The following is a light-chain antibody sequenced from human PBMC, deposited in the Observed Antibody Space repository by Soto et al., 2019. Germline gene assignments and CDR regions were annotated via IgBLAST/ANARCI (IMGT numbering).Light chain of an antibody. CDR2: GAS. CDR3: QRHGAT. Sequence: EIVLTQSPGTLSLSPGERHTLSCRASQSVSNNYLAWYQQKPGQAPRLLIYGASSRATGIPDSCSGSGSGTDFTLTISGLEPEDSSAYYCQRHGATFGQGTKVDIK. CDR1: QSVSNNY. J-gene: IGKJ1*01. V-gene: IGKV3-20*01.